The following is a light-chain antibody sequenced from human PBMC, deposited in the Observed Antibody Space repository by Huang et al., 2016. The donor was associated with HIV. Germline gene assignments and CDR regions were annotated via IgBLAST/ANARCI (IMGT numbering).Light chain of an antibody. CDR2: DAS. J-gene: IGKJ4*01. Sequence: EIVLTQSPASLSLSPGERATLSCRASQSISNYLAWYQQKPGQAPRCLIYDASNRATGIPARFSGSGSGTDCTLTISSLESEDFAVYYCQQRSRTFGGGTKVEIK. V-gene: IGKV3-11*01. CDR1: QSISNY. CDR3: QQRSRT.